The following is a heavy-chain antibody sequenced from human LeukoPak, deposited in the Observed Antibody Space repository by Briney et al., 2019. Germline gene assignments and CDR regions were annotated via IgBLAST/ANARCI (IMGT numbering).Heavy chain of an antibody. J-gene: IGHJ4*02. Sequence: SETLSLTCTVSGDSISSGDYYWSWIRQPAGKGLEWIGRIYTGGSTDYNPSLKSRVTISFDTSKNQFSLKLSSVTAADTAVYYCARERSGSYDEHFDYWGQGTLVTVSS. CDR1: GDSISSGDYY. V-gene: IGHV4-61*02. D-gene: IGHD3-10*01. CDR3: ARERSGSYDEHFDY. CDR2: IYTGGST.